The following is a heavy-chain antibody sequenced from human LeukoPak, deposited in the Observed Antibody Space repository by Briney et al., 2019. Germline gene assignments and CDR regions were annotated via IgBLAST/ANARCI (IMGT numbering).Heavy chain of an antibody. CDR3: ATPQYDSSGLAFDI. D-gene: IGHD3-22*01. J-gene: IGHJ3*02. V-gene: IGHV1-24*01. CDR1: GYTLTELS. CDR2: FDPEDGET. Sequence: GASVKVSCKVAGYTLTELSMHWGRQAPGKGREWMGGFDPEDGETIYAQKFQGRVTMTEDTSTDTAYMELSSLRSEDTAVYYCATPQYDSSGLAFDIWGQGTMVTVSS.